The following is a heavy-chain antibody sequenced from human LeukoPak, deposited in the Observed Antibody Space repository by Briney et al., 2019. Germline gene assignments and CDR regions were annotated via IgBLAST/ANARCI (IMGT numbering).Heavy chain of an antibody. J-gene: IGHJ4*02. D-gene: IGHD2-15*01. Sequence: ASVTVSCRASGYTFTIYGIPWVRQAPGQGLEWVGWISAYNVNTNNAQKFQGRVIMTIDTSTSTTYMELRSLRSDDTAVYYCARDPGVVVAVTAPGLDYWGQGTLVTVSS. CDR3: ARDPGVVVAVTAPGLDY. CDR2: ISAYNVNT. CDR1: GYTFTIYG. V-gene: IGHV1-18*01.